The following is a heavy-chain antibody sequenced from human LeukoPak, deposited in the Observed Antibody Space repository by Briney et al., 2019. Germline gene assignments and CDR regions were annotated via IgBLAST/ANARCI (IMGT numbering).Heavy chain of an antibody. CDR3: ARVYLGYCSSTSCYDYYYGMDV. CDR2: ISPSGNSK. Sequence: GGSLRLSCATSTFTFSSYTMNWVRQAPGKGLEWVSSISPSGNSKYHADSVKGRFTISRDNSKNTLYLQMNSLRAEDTAVYYCARVYLGYCSSTSCYDYYYGMDVWGQGTTVTVSS. CDR1: TFTFSSYT. V-gene: IGHV3-21*01. D-gene: IGHD2-2*01. J-gene: IGHJ6*02.